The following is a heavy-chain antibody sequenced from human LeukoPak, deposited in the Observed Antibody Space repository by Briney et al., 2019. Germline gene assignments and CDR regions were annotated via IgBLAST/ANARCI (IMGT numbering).Heavy chain of an antibody. V-gene: IGHV3-7*01. CDR2: IKQDGSEK. J-gene: IGHJ6*02. CDR1: GFTFSTYW. Sequence: PGGSLRLSCAASGFTFSTYWMNWVRQAPGKGLEWVANIKQDGSEKYYADSVKGRFTISRDNSKDTLYLQMNSLRAEDTAVYYCSKDRVFFKERRAWTYDIPLARDFLSYYYSMDVWGQGTTVTVSS. D-gene: IGHD3-9*01. CDR3: SKDRVFFKERRAWTYDIPLARDFLSYYYSMDV.